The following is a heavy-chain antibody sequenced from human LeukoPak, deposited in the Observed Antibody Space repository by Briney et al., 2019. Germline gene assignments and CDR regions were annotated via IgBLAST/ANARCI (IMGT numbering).Heavy chain of an antibody. CDR1: GFTFGDYA. D-gene: IGHD1-26*01. Sequence: KPGRSLRLSCSTSGFTFGDYAMSWFRPAPGKGLEWVGFIRTKPYGGTTEYAASVRGRFTISRDDSKSITYLQMNSLKTEDTAVYYCTRAGWQLIEVGFDSWGQGTLVTVSS. CDR2: IRTKPYGGTT. J-gene: IGHJ4*02. V-gene: IGHV3-49*05. CDR3: TRAGWQLIEVGFDS.